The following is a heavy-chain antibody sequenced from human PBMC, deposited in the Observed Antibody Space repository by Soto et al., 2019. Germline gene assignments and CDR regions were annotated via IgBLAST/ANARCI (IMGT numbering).Heavy chain of an antibody. CDR3: ASAYGDYEYAFDS. V-gene: IGHV3-48*01. CDR1: GFTFSSYS. Sequence: GGSLRLSCAASGFTFSSYSMNWVRQAPGKGLEWVSYISSSSSTIYYADSVKGRFTISRDNAKNSLYLQMNSLRAEDTAVYYCASAYGDYEYAFDSWGQGTMVTVSS. D-gene: IGHD4-17*01. CDR2: ISSSSSTI. J-gene: IGHJ3*02.